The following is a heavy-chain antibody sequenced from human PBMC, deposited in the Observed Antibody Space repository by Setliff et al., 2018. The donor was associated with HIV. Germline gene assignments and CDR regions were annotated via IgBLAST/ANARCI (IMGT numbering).Heavy chain of an antibody. CDR2: IYYSGRT. CDR3: AKSYGSGWSADTFDI. J-gene: IGHJ3*02. D-gene: IGHD6-19*01. Sequence: PSETLSLTCTVSGGSISSGSYYWSWIRQPPGKGLEWIGSIYYSGRTYYNPSLKSRVTISVDTSKNQFSLKLSSVTAADTAMYYCAKSYGSGWSADTFDIWGQGTVVTVSS. V-gene: IGHV4-39*07. CDR1: GGSISSGSYY.